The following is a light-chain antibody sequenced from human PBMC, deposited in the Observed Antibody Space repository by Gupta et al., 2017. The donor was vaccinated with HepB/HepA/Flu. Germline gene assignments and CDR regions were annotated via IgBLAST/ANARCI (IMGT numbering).Light chain of an antibody. Sequence: DMVMTQSPLSLLVIPGEPASISCRSSQSLLHSNGYNYLDWYLQKPGQSPQLLIYLGSNRASGVPDRFSGSGSGTDFTLKISRVEAEDVGVYYCMQALQTPLTFGGGTKVEIK. CDR3: MQALQTPLT. CDR1: QSLLHSNGYNY. V-gene: IGKV2-28*01. J-gene: IGKJ4*01. CDR2: LGS.